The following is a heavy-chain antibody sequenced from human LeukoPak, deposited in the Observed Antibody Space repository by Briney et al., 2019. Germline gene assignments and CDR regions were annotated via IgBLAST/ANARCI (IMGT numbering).Heavy chain of an antibody. Sequence: ASVKVSCKASGYTFTSYAFSWVRQAPGQGLEWMGWVSAYNGDTKFARKFQGRVTLTTDASTTIGYMELRSLTSDDTAVYYCARGQLVPPNWFDPWGQGTLVTVSS. CDR2: VSAYNGDT. CDR1: GYTFTSYA. CDR3: ARGQLVPPNWFDP. D-gene: IGHD6-6*01. V-gene: IGHV1-18*01. J-gene: IGHJ5*02.